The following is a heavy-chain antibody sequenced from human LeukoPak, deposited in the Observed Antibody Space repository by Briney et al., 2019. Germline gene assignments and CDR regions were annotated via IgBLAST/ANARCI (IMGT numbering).Heavy chain of an antibody. CDR3: ARGNYDSSGYYYAISAFDI. CDR2: ISSSSSYI. V-gene: IGHV3-21*01. D-gene: IGHD3-22*01. Sequence: GGSLRLSCAASGFTFSSYSMNWVRQAPGKGLEWVSSISSSSSYIYYADSVKGRFTISRDNAKNSLYLQMNSLRAEDTAVYYCARGNYDSSGYYYAISAFDIWGQGTMVTVSS. J-gene: IGHJ3*02. CDR1: GFTFSSYS.